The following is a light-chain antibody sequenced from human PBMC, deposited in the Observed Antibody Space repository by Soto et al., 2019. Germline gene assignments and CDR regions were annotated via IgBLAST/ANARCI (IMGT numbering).Light chain of an antibody. CDR2: EAR. J-gene: IGLJ1*01. CDR3: SSFRYNSTGV. Sequence: QSVLTQPASVSASPGQSITISCTGTSSDVGGYNYVSWYQQHPDKAPKLMIYEARNRPSGVSNRSSGSKSGNTASLTISGLQAEDEADYYCSSFRYNSTGVFGTGTKVTVL. V-gene: IGLV2-14*01. CDR1: SSDVGGYNY.